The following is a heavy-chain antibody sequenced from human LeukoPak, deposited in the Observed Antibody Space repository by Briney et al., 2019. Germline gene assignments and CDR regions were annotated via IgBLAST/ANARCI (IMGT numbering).Heavy chain of an antibody. CDR3: ARADSGSYYKLGVDEFDY. CDR1: GGSISSSSYY. Sequence: SETLSLTCTVSGGSISSSSYYWGWIRQPPGKGLEWIGSIYYSGSTYYNPSLKSRVTISVDTSKNQFSLKLSSVTAADTAVYYCARADSGSYYKLGVDEFDYWGQGTLVTVSS. CDR2: IYYSGST. D-gene: IGHD1-26*01. V-gene: IGHV4-39*07. J-gene: IGHJ4*02.